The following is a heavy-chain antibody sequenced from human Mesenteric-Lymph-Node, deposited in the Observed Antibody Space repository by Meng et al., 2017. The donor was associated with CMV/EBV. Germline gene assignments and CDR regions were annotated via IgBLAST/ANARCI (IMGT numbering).Heavy chain of an antibody. CDR2: IYYSGST. D-gene: IGHD2-15*01. CDR3: ARDRRYCSGGSCYPGVDY. J-gene: IGHJ4*02. V-gene: IGHV4-39*07. Sequence: GSLRLSCTVSGGSISSSSYYWGWIRQPPGKGLEWIGSIYYSGSTYYNPSLKSRVTISVDTSKNQFSLKLSSVTAADTAVYYCARDRRYCSGGSCYPGVDYWGQGTLVTVSS. CDR1: GGSISSSSYY.